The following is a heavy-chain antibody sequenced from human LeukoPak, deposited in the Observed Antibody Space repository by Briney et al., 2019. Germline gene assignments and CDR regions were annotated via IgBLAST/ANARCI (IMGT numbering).Heavy chain of an antibody. CDR3: ASRRDGYVNPFDC. V-gene: IGHV4-34*01. CDR1: GGSFSGYY. Sequence: SETLSLTCAVYGGSFSGYYWSWIRQPPGKGLEWIGEIDHSGSTNYNPSLKSRVIISVDTSKNQFSLKVNSVTAADTALYYCASRRDGYVNPFDCWGQGTQVTVSS. CDR2: IDHSGST. D-gene: IGHD5-24*01. J-gene: IGHJ4*02.